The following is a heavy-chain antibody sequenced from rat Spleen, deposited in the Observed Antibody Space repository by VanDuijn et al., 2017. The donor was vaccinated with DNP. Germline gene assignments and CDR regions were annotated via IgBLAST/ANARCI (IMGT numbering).Heavy chain of an antibody. CDR2: MWSGGTT. V-gene: IGHV2S63*01. Sequence: EVQLRESGPGLVQPSQTLSLTCTVSGFSLTDYSVHWVRQPPGKGLEWVGVMWSGGTTAYHSPLRSRLIISRNTSKSQVFLKMNSLQTEDTAIYYCTRDGSPYYSSYDGTPFDYWGQGVMVTVSS. CDR1: GFSLTDYS. D-gene: IGHD1-2*01. CDR3: TRDGSPYYSSYDGTPFDY. J-gene: IGHJ2*01.